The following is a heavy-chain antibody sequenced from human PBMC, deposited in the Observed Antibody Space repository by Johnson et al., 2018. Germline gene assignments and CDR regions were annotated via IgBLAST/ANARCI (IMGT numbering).Heavy chain of an antibody. D-gene: IGHD2/OR15-2a*01. V-gene: IGHV3-23*04. J-gene: IGHJ4*02. CDR2: ISNSGGTT. Sequence: EVQLVESGGGLAQHGGSLRLSCVASGFTFSSYAMSWVRQAPGKGLELVSAISNSGGTTYYADSVKGRFTISRDNSKNTVFVEMNTRRADDPAVYYGTKGLSMVDDHSRTYDYCGQGTLVTVSS. CDR1: GFTFSSYA. CDR3: TKGLSMVDDHSRTYDY.